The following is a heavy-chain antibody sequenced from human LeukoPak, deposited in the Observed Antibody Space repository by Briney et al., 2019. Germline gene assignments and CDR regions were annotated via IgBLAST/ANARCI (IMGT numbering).Heavy chain of an antibody. CDR3: ARDSGLSGYDLLDY. CDR1: GFTFSTYW. V-gene: IGHV3-7*01. CDR2: IEYDGSEK. Sequence: GGSLGLSCVDSGFTFSTYWMTWVRQAPGKGLEWVANIEYDGSEKNYVDSVKGRFTISRDNAKNSLYLQMNNLRAEDTAVYYCARDSGLSGYDLLDYWGQGTLVTVSS. D-gene: IGHD5-12*01. J-gene: IGHJ4*02.